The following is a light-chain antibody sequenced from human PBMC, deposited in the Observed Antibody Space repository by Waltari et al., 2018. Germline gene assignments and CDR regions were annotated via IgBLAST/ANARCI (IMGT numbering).Light chain of an antibody. Sequence: DVQLAQSPSSLSASVGDRVTITCRAGQSISTSVNWYQQKPGRAPKLLIYAASSLQSGVPSRFSGSGSETDFTLTISSLQPEDFVTYYCQQSYSAPRTFGQGTKLDIK. CDR2: AAS. CDR1: QSISTS. V-gene: IGKV1-39*01. J-gene: IGKJ2*01. CDR3: QQSYSAPRT.